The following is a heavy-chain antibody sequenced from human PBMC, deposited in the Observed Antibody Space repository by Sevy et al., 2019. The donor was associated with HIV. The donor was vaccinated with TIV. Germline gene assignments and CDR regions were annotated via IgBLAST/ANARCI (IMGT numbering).Heavy chain of an antibody. CDR2: IIAVSGTT. CDR3: ARDRDRGWFDP. J-gene: IGHJ5*02. V-gene: IGHV1-69*13. CDR1: GGTFSGYA. D-gene: IGHD3-16*01. Sequence: ASVKVSCKTSGGTFSGYAISWVRQAPGQGLEWMGGIIAVSGTTNYVEKFQGRLTITADVSTRTVYMELGSLKTEDTAIYYCARDRDRGWFDPWGQGTLVTVSS.